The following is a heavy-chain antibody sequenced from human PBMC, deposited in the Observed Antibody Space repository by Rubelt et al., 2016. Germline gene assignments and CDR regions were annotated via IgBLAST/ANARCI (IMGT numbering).Heavy chain of an antibody. Sequence: GGSLRLSCAASGFTFSSCSMNWVRQAPGKGLVWVSRINSDGSSTSYADSVKGRFTISRDNAKNTLYLQMNSLRAEDTAVYYCARDFWSGYYSDYWGQGTLVTVSS. J-gene: IGHJ4*02. D-gene: IGHD3-3*01. V-gene: IGHV3-74*01. CDR3: ARDFWSGYYSDY. CDR1: GFTFSSCS. CDR2: INSDGSST.